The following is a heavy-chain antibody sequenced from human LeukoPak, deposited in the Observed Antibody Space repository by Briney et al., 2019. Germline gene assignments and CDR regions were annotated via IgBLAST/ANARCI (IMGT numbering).Heavy chain of an antibody. CDR1: GFTFGDYA. J-gene: IGHJ4*02. CDR2: ISSSGSTI. CDR3: ASGVDTAMVDFDY. V-gene: IGHV3-11*01. D-gene: IGHD5-18*01. Sequence: GGSLRLSCTASGFTFGDYAMSWIRQAPGKGLEWVSYISSSGSTIYYADSVKGRFTISRDDAKSSLYLQMNSLRAEDTAVYYCASGVDTAMVDFDYWGQGTLVTVSS.